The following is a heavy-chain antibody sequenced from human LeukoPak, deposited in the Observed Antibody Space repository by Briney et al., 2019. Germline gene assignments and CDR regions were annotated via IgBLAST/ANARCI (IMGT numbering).Heavy chain of an antibody. Sequence: GGSLRFSCAVSGITLSNYGMSWVRQAPGKGLEWVAGLSGSGGGTNYADSVQGRFTISRDNSKNTLYLQMNSLRAEDVAVYFCAKNSGYNWQYFFDYWGQGTLVTVSS. V-gene: IGHV3-23*01. CDR2: LSGSGGGT. CDR1: GITLSNYG. J-gene: IGHJ4*02. CDR3: AKNSGYNWQYFFDY. D-gene: IGHD6-25*01.